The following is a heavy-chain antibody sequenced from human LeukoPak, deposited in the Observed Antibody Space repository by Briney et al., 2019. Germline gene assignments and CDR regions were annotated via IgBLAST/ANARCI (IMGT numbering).Heavy chain of an antibody. CDR1: GGSISSSNYY. V-gene: IGHV4-39*01. D-gene: IGHD4-11*01. CDR3: ARRVSAWHVDD. CDR2: IYDSGST. Sequence: SETLSLTCTVSGGSISSSNYYWVWIRQPQEKGLEGIGNIYDSGSTNYNPSLQSRVTIYVYTYKNQFYLKLSSVTDADMSIYYCARRVSAWHVDDWGQGSLVTVYS. J-gene: IGHJ4*02.